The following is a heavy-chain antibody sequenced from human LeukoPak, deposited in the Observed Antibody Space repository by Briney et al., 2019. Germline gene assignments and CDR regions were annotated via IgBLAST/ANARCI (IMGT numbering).Heavy chain of an antibody. J-gene: IGHJ6*03. CDR2: IIPIFGTA. CDR1: GGTFSSYA. D-gene: IGHD2-2*01. V-gene: IGHV1-69*13. Sequence: SVKVSFKASGGTFSSYAIGWVRQAPGQGLEWIGGIIPIFGTANYAQKFQGRVTITADESTSTAYMELSSLRSEATAVYYCAREHSWSRDCSSTSCYPYYYYYYMDVWGKGTTVTVSS. CDR3: AREHSWSRDCSSTSCYPYYYYYYMDV.